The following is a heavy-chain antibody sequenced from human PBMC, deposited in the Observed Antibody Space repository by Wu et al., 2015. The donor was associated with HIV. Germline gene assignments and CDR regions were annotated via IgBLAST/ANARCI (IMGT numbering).Heavy chain of an antibody. V-gene: IGHV1-46*03. CDR1: EYTFTSYY. Sequence: QVQLVQSGAEVKKPGASVKVSCKASEYTFTSYYIHWVRQAPGQGLEWMGIINPSGGGTTYAQKFQGRVTMTRDTSTSTVYMELSSLRSEDTAVYYCSTGDPVIVVVKNAFDIWGQGTMVTVSS. J-gene: IGHJ3*02. CDR3: STGDPVIVVVKNAFDI. CDR2: INPSGGGT. D-gene: IGHD3-22*01.